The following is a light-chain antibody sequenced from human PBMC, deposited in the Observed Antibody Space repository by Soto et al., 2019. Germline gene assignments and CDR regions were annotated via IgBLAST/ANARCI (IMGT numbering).Light chain of an antibody. CDR1: QGISSY. V-gene: IGKV1-8*01. CDR2: AAS. CDR3: QQLHGYPIT. Sequence: AIRMTQSTSSFSASTGDRVTITCRASQGISSYLAWYQQKPGKAPKLLIYAASNFQSGVPSRFSGSGSGTHFTLTISSLQPEDFATYYCQQLHGYPITFGQGTRLEIK. J-gene: IGKJ5*01.